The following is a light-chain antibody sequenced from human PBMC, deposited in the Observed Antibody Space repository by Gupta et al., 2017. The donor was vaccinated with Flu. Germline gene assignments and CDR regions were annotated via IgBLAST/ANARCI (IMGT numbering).Light chain of an antibody. CDR3: AVWDDSLSGRV. CDR2: TNN. CDR1: SCNIGSNT. V-gene: IGLV1-44*01. Sequence: QSALPQPPSASGTPGPKVTISCSGISCNIGSNTVNWYQQLPGTAPKLLIYTNNQRPSGVPDRFSGSKSANSASLAISGLRSEDEAHYYCAVWDDSLSGRVFGAGTKLTVL. J-gene: IGLJ3*02.